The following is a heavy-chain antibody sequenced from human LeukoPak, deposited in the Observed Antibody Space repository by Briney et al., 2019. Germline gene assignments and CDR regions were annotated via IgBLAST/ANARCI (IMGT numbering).Heavy chain of an antibody. D-gene: IGHD3-22*01. CDR1: GYTFTSYY. CDR3: ARGVFITSPLDY. Sequence: ASVKVSCTASGYTFTSYYMHWVRPAPGQGLEWMGIINPSGGSTSYAQTFQGRVTMTRDTSTSTVYMELSSLRSEDTAVYYCARGVFITSPLDYWGQGTLVTASS. J-gene: IGHJ4*02. V-gene: IGHV1-46*01. CDR2: INPSGGST.